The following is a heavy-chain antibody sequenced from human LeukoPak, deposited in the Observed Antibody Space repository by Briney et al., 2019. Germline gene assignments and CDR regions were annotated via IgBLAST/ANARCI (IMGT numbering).Heavy chain of an antibody. D-gene: IGHD2-21*01. CDR3: ARVYCGRTTCDPWLDP. V-gene: IGHV3-30-3*01. Sequence: GGSLSLPGEASEFPFIILARHGVGQPPGKGRGGWAVISYDGSDKYYADSVKGRFTISRDNSKSMLYLQMNSLRAEDTAVYYCARVYCGRTTCDPWLDPWGQGTLVTVSS. CDR2: ISYDGSDK. J-gene: IGHJ5*02. CDR1: EFPFIILA.